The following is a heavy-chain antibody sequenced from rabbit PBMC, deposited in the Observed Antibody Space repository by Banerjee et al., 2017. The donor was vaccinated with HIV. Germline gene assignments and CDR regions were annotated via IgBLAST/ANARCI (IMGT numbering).Heavy chain of an antibody. CDR2: IDSVFGGT. Sequence: QQQLEESGGGLVKPGGTLTLTCKASGIDFSSYYMSWVRQAPGKGLEWIGYIDSVFGGTYYANWVNGRFTISSHNAQNTLYLQLNSLTAADTATYFCARDGAGYGYAPNLWGPGTLVTVS. J-gene: IGHJ4*01. V-gene: IGHV1S43*01. D-gene: IGHD6-1*01. CDR3: ARDGAGYGYAPNL. CDR1: GIDFSSYY.